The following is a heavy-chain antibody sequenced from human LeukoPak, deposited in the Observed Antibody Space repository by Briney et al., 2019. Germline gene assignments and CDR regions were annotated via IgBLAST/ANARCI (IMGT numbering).Heavy chain of an antibody. CDR1: GGTFSSYA. J-gene: IGHJ4*02. CDR2: IIPIFGTA. D-gene: IGHD6-19*01. Sequence: SVKVSCKASGGTFSSYAISWVRQAPGQGLEWMGGIIPIFGTANYAQKFQGRVTITADESTSTAYMELSSLRSEDTAVYYCARDAISSYSSGSSYFDYWGQGTLVTVSS. V-gene: IGHV1-69*01. CDR3: ARDAISSYSSGSSYFDY.